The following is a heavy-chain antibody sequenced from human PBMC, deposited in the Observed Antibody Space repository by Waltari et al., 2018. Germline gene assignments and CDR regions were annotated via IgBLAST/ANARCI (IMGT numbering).Heavy chain of an antibody. CDR1: GYILTNYW. V-gene: IGHV5-10-1*03. D-gene: IGHD2-8*01. Sequence: ELHLLQSGAPVKTPGGSLKISPPGSGYILTNYWINWVRQMPGKGLEWMGRIDPSDSETNYSPSFQGHVTISADKSTNTAYLQWSTLKASDTAMYYCARGVGSPGDFWGQGTLVTVSS. CDR2: IDPSDSET. CDR3: ARGVGSPGDF. J-gene: IGHJ4*02.